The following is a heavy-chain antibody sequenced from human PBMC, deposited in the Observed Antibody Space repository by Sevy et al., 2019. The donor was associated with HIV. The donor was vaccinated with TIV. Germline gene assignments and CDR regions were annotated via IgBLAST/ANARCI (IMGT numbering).Heavy chain of an antibody. CDR2: ISGSGGTT. CDR1: GFTFSNYA. D-gene: IGHD6-19*01. J-gene: IGHJ6*02. V-gene: IGHV3-23*01. Sequence: LSLTCAASGFTFSNYAMNWVRQAPGKGLEWVSSISGSGGTTYYADSVEGRFTMSRDKSKNTLYLQMHSLRVGDTAVYYCAKVLARGVAVAGSAWGMDVWGQGTTVTASS. CDR3: AKVLARGVAVAGSAWGMDV.